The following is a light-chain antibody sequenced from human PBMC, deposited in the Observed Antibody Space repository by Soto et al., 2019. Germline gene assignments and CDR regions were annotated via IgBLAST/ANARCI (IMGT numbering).Light chain of an antibody. CDR2: GAS. V-gene: IGKV3-15*01. CDR3: LQYNNWWT. J-gene: IGKJ1*01. Sequence: EIVLTHSPGTLSLSPWEIATLSCRASQSVSSSLAWYQQKPGRSPRLLIYGASTRAIAIPARFSGSGSGTEFTLTISSLQSEDFAVYYCLQYNNWWTFGQGTKVDIK. CDR1: QSVSSS.